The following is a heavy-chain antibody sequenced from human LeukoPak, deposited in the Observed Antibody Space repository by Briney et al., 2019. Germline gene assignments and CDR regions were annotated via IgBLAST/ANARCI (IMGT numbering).Heavy chain of an antibody. Sequence: GGSLRLSCAASGFTFDDYGMSWVRQAPGKGLEWVSGIKWNGGSTGYADSVKGRFTISRDNSKNTLYLQMNSLRAEDTAVYYCARGGCSGGSCYNDAFDIWGQGTMVTVSS. CDR1: GFTFDDYG. D-gene: IGHD2-15*01. J-gene: IGHJ3*02. CDR3: ARGGCSGGSCYNDAFDI. CDR2: IKWNGGST. V-gene: IGHV3-20*04.